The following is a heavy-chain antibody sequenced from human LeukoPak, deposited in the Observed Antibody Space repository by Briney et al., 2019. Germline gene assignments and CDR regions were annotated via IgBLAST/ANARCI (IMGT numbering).Heavy chain of an antibody. CDR3: ARGGYSSSWYDDYFDY. V-gene: IGHV1-2*02. D-gene: IGHD6-13*01. J-gene: IGHJ4*02. CDR2: INPNSGGT. Sequence: ASVRVSCKASGYTFTGYYMHWVRQAPGQGLEWMGWINPNSGGTNYAQKFQGRVTMTRNTSISTAHMELSSLRSEDTAVYYCARGGYSSSWYDDYFDYWGQGTLVTVSS. CDR1: GYTFTGYY.